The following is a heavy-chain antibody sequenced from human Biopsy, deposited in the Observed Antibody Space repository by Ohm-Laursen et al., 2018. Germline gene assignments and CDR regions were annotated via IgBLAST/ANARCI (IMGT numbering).Heavy chain of an antibody. V-gene: IGHV4-59*07. D-gene: IGHD3-3*01. Sequence: DTLSLTCTVSGESMGTYYWTWIRQPPGKGLEWIASIYYSGTTNKNPSLKSRVTISVDTSKRQFYLELSSVTAADTAIYYCARVRGGFLEWFDYWGQGTLITVSS. J-gene: IGHJ5*01. CDR1: GESMGTYY. CDR2: IYYSGTT. CDR3: ARVRGGFLEWFDY.